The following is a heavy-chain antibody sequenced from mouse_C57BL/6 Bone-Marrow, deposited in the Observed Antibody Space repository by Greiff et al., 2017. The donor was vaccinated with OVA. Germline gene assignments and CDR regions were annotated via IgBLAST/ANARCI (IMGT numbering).Heavy chain of an antibody. CDR2: ISGGGGNT. J-gene: IGHJ2*01. V-gene: IGHV5-9*01. CDR1: GFTFSSYT. Sequence: EVQRVESGGGLVKPGGSLKLSCAASGFTFSSYTMSWVRQTPEKRLEWVATISGGGGNTYYPDSVKGRFTISRDNAKNTLYLQMSSLRSEDTALYYCARQRGYYGLDDWGQGTTLTVSS. CDR3: ARQRGYYGLDD. D-gene: IGHD1-2*01.